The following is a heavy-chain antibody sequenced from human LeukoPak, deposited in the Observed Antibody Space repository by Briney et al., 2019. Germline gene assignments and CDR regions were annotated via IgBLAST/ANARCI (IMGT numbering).Heavy chain of an antibody. CDR2: INPNNGDT. V-gene: IGHV1-2*02. CDR3: ARGQYRYAVDY. D-gene: IGHD5-18*01. CDR1: GYSFPAKF. Sequence: ASVKVSCKASGYSFPAKFMHWVRQAPGQGLEWMGWINPNNGDTTFAQKFQDRGTMTRGTSISTAYMELSSLTSDDTAIYYCARGQYRYAVDYWGQGTLVTVSS. J-gene: IGHJ4*02.